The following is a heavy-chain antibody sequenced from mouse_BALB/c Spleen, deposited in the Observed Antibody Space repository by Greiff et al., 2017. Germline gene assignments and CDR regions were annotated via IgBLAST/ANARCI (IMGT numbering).Heavy chain of an antibody. CDR1: GFSFSRSS. CDR2: IWGGGST. V-gene: IGHV2-6-4*01. CDR3: ARNDGSNYLDY. Sequence: QVQLQQSGPGLVAPSQSLSITCTVSGFSFSRSSVPWVRQPPGKGLEWLGMIWGGGSTDYNSALKSKLSISKDNSKNQVFLKMNSLQTDDTAKYYWARNDGSNYLDYWGQGTTVTVSS. J-gene: IGHJ2*01. D-gene: IGHD1-2*01.